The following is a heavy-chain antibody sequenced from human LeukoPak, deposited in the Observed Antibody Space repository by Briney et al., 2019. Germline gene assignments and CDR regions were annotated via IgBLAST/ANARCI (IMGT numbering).Heavy chain of an antibody. CDR2: INPNSGGT. Sequence: GASVKVSCKASGYTFTGYYMHWVRQAPGQGLEWMGWINPNSGGTNYAQKFQGRVTMTRDTSISTAYMELSRLRSDDTAVYYCARLIPGFGELLPEASDPWGQGTLVTVSS. CDR1: GYTFTGYY. D-gene: IGHD3-10*01. CDR3: ARLIPGFGELLPEASDP. V-gene: IGHV1-2*02. J-gene: IGHJ5*02.